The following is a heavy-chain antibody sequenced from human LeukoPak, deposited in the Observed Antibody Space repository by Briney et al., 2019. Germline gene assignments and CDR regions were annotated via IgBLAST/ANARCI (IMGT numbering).Heavy chain of an antibody. Sequence: GGSLRLSCAASGFTFSDYYMSWIRQAPGKGLEWVSYISSSGSTIYYADSVKGRFTISRDNTKNSLYLQMNSLRAEDTAVYYCARDPRRYCSSTSCSVYYFDYWGQGTLVTVSS. CDR1: GFTFSDYY. CDR2: ISSSGSTI. J-gene: IGHJ4*02. CDR3: ARDPRRYCSSTSCSVYYFDY. V-gene: IGHV3-11*01. D-gene: IGHD2-2*01.